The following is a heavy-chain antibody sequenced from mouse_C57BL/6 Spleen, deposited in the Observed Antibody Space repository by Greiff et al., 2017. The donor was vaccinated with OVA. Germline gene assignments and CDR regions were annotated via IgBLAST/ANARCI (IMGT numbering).Heavy chain of an antibody. J-gene: IGHJ4*01. D-gene: IGHD2-4*01. CDR3: AREGPIYYDYEGYYAMDY. CDR1: GYTFTSYW. V-gene: IGHV1-52*01. Sequence: QVQLQQPGAELVRPGSSVKLSCKASGYTFTSYWMHWVKQRPIQGLEWIGNIDPSDSETHYNQKFKDKATLTVDKSSSTAYMQLSSLTSEDSAVYYCAREGPIYYDYEGYYAMDYWGQGTSVTVSS. CDR2: IDPSDSET.